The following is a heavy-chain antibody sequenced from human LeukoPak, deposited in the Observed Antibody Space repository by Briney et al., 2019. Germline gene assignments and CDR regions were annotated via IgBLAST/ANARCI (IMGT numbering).Heavy chain of an antibody. V-gene: IGHV3-30*02. CDR1: GFTISNNY. D-gene: IGHD3-22*01. CDR3: ARDPRGPTGYDHSGRDSFDY. CDR2: IRYDGSNK. Sequence: GGSLRLSCAASGFTISNNYIRWLRQAPGKGLEWVAFIRYDGSNKYYADSVKGRFPISRDNSKNTLYLQMNSLRAEDTAVYYCARDPRGPTGYDHSGRDSFDYWGQGTLVTLSS. J-gene: IGHJ4*02.